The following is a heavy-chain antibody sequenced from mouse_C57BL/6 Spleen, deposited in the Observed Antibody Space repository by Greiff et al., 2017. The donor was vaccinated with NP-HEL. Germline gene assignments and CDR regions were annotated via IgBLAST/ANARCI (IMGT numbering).Heavy chain of an antibody. CDR3: ARKGYDYDPFAY. CDR1: GYAFSSSW. D-gene: IGHD2-4*01. Sequence: VKLMESGPELVKPGASVTISCKASGYAFSSSWMNWVKQRPGKVLEWIGRIYPGDGDTNYNGKFKGKATLTADQSSSTAYMQLSSLTSEDPAVYDCARKGYDYDPFAYWGQGTLVTVSA. CDR2: IYPGDGDT. V-gene: IGHV1-82*01. J-gene: IGHJ3*01.